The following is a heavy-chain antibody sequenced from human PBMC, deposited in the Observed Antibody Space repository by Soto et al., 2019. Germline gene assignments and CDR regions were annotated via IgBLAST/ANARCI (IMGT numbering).Heavy chain of an antibody. D-gene: IGHD3-3*01. V-gene: IGHV4-31*03. CDR3: GRSGYPNYYFDY. J-gene: IGHJ4*02. Sequence: QVQLQESGPGLVKPSQTLSLTCTVSGGSISSGGYYWSWIRQHPGKGLEWIGYLYYSGSTYYNPSLKSRVTISVDPSKNQFSLKLSSVTAADTAVYYCGRSGYPNYYFDYWGQGTLVTVSS. CDR1: GGSISSGGYY. CDR2: LYYSGST.